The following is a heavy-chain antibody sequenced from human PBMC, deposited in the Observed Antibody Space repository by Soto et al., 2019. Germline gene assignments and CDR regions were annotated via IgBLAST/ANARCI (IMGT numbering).Heavy chain of an antibody. J-gene: IGHJ6*02. V-gene: IGHV3-15*01. CDR1: GFTFSNAW. Sequence: GGSLRLSCEASGFTFSNAWMSWVRQAPGKGLEWVGRIKSKTDGGTTDYAAPVKGRFTISRDDSKNTLYLQMNSLKTEDTAVYYCTTDPYYYDSSGPLYYYYGMDVWGQGTTVTVSS. CDR3: TTDPYYYDSSGPLYYYYGMDV. D-gene: IGHD3-22*01. CDR2: IKSKTDGGTT.